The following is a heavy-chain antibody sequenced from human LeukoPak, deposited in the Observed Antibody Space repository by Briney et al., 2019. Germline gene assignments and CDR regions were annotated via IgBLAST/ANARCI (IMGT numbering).Heavy chain of an antibody. CDR1: GYTFTSYY. V-gene: IGHV1-46*01. J-gene: IGHJ3*02. D-gene: IGHD5-12*01. Sequence: ASVKVSCKASGYTFTSYYMHWVRQAPGQGLEGVGIINPSGGSTSYAQKFQGRITMTRDTSTSTVYMEMSSLRSEDTAVYYCARVLRGGGYLPDDAFDIWGQGTMVTVSS. CDR3: ARVLRGGGYLPDDAFDI. CDR2: INPSGGST.